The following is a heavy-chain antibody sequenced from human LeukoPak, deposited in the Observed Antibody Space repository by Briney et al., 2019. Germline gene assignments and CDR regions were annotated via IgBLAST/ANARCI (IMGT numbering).Heavy chain of an antibody. Sequence: GGSLRLSCAASGFTFSSYSMNWVRQAPGKGLEWVSSISSSSSYIYYADSVKGRFTISRDNAKNSLYLQMNSLRAEDTAVYYCARNFHYDEWPFSYYYYMDVWGKGTTFTVSS. J-gene: IGHJ6*03. CDR1: GFTFSSYS. D-gene: IGHD3-3*01. V-gene: IGHV3-21*01. CDR3: ARNFHYDEWPFSYYYYMDV. CDR2: ISSSSSYI.